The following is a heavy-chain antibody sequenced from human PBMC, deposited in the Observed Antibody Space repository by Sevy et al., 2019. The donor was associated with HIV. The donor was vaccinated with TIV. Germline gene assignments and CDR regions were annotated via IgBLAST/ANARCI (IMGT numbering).Heavy chain of an antibody. Sequence: SETLSLTCSVSGYSISSGYYWGWMRQPPGKGLEWIGTMYRSGSSYHNPSLKSRVTISSDTSKNQFSLKLSTMTAADTAVYYWARYYYESSGALWPDYWGQGTLVTVSS. D-gene: IGHD3-22*01. V-gene: IGHV4-38-2*02. CDR3: ARYYYESSGALWPDY. CDR1: GYSISSGYY. CDR2: MYRSGSS. J-gene: IGHJ4*02.